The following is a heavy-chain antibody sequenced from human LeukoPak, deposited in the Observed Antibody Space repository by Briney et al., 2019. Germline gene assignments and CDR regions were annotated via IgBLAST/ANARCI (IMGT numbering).Heavy chain of an antibody. CDR3: ARDWIVKPYNWFDP. V-gene: IGHV4-4*07. Sequence: SETLSLTRTVSGGSISRYYWSWLRQPAGKGLEWFGRIHTSGSTKYNPSPKSRVTMSVDTSKTQFSLKLSSVTAADTAVYYCARDWIVKPYNWFDPWGQGTLGTVSS. CDR2: IHTSGST. CDR1: GGSISRYY. J-gene: IGHJ5*02. D-gene: IGHD2-2*03.